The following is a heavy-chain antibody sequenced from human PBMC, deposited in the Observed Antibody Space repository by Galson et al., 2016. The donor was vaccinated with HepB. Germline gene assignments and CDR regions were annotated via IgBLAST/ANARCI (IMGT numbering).Heavy chain of an antibody. Sequence: SVKVSCKVSGYTLTDLSMHWVRQTPRKGLEWMGGFDPEEAETIYAQKFQGRVSMTEDTSTDTAYMELSGLRSEDTAVYYCEIDRVGVGSLENWGQGTLVTVSS. D-gene: IGHD1-26*01. CDR1: GYTLTDLS. CDR3: EIDRVGVGSLEN. V-gene: IGHV1-24*01. J-gene: IGHJ4*02. CDR2: FDPEEAET.